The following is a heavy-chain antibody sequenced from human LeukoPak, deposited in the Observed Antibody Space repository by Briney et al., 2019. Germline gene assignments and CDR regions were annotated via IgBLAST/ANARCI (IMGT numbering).Heavy chain of an antibody. CDR1: GGSFSGYY. V-gene: IGHV4-34*01. D-gene: IGHD1-26*01. CDR3: ARGRKLGSYYVGFDY. CDR2: INHSGST. J-gene: IGHJ4*02. Sequence: PSETLSLTCAVYGGSFSGYYWSWIRQPPGKGLEWIGEINHSGSTNYNPSLKSRVTTSVDTSKNQFSLKLSSVTAADTAVYYCARGRKLGSYYVGFDYWGQGTLVTVSS.